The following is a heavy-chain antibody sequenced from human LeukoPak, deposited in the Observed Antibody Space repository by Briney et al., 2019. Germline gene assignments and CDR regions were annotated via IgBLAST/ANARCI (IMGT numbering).Heavy chain of an antibody. CDR2: ISGSGGST. J-gene: IGHJ6*03. D-gene: IGHD6-13*01. CDR1: GFTFSSYG. V-gene: IGHV3-23*01. CDR3: AKDYSSSWLQSYYYYYMDV. Sequence: PGGSLRLSCAASGFTFSSYGMSWVRQAPGKGLEWVSAISGSGGSTYYADSVKGRFTISRDNSKNTLYLQMNSLRAEDTAVYYCAKDYSSSWLQSYYYYYMDVWGKGTTVTISS.